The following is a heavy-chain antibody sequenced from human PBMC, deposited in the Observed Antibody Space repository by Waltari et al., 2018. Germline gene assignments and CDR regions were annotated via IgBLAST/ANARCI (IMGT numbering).Heavy chain of an antibody. CDR1: GGSFSGYY. Sequence: QVQLQQWGAGLLKPSETLSLTCAVYGGSFSGYYWSWIRQSPGKGLEWIAEINHAGITNYNPSLKRRVTISVDTSKKQFSLNLSSVTAADTAVYYCARAMSPRPDIDYWGQGTLVTVSS. J-gene: IGHJ4*02. D-gene: IGHD6-6*01. CDR3: ARAMSPRPDIDY. CDR2: INHAGIT. V-gene: IGHV4-34*02.